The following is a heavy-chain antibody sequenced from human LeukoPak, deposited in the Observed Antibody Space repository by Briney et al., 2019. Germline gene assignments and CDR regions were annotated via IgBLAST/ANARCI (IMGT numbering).Heavy chain of an antibody. D-gene: IGHD4-11*01. CDR1: GGSISSYY. CDR3: ARHSLHSNYATGGIDY. V-gene: IGHV4-59*08. CDR2: ISYSGST. Sequence: SETLSLTCTVSGGSISSYYWSWIRQPPGKGLEWIGYISYSGSTRYNSSLKSRVTISVDTSKNQFSLKLTSVTAADTAVYYCARHSLHSNYATGGIDYWGQGTLVTVSS. J-gene: IGHJ4*02.